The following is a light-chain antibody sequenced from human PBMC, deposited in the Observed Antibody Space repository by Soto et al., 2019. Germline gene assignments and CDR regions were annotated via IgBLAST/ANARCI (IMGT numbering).Light chain of an antibody. CDR2: DVS. Sequence: QSVLTQPRSVSGSPGQSVTISCTGTSSDVGGYNYVSWYQQHPGKAPKLMIYDVSKRPSGVPDRFSGSKSGNTASLTISGLQAEDEADYYCCSHAGGGTLVFGGGTKLTVL. V-gene: IGLV2-11*01. J-gene: IGLJ3*02. CDR3: CSHAGGGTLV. CDR1: SSDVGGYNY.